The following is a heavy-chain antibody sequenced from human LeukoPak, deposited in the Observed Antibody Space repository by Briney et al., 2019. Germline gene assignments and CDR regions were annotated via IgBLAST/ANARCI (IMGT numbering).Heavy chain of an antibody. J-gene: IGHJ4*02. CDR3: AIGGASGSLAH. CDR2: TYTSGDT. Sequence: TPSETLSLTCTVSRASISDNYWSWSRQPAGKALEWIGRTYTSGDTNYNPSLESRASVSVDTSKNQFYLSLRYVTAADTAVYYCAIGGASGSLAHWGPGTLVTVSS. D-gene: IGHD6-13*01. CDR1: RASISDNY. V-gene: IGHV4-4*07.